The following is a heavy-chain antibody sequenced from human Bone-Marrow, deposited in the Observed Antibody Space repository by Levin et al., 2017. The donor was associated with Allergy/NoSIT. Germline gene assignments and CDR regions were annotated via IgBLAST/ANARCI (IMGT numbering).Heavy chain of an antibody. CDR1: GFTFSNFA. Sequence: LPGGSLRLSCAASGFTFSNFAMHWVRQAPGKGLEWVAAIPHDGANTYYTDSVRGRFTISRDNSKNTLFVEMNSLRVEDTAVYYCAGGPGLAVGKGYFDSWGQGTLVTVSS. CDR2: IPHDGANT. D-gene: IGHD6-19*01. J-gene: IGHJ5*01. CDR3: AGGPGLAVGKGYFDS. V-gene: IGHV3-30-3*01.